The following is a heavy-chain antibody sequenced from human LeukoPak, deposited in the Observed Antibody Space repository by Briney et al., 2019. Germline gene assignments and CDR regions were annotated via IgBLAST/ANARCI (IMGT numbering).Heavy chain of an antibody. CDR1: GGSFSGYY. J-gene: IGHJ4*02. D-gene: IGHD2-2*01. CDR2: IYYSGST. CDR3: ARHDTVIVVVPADQGFDY. Sequence: SETLSLTCAVYGGSFSGYYWGWIRQPPGKGLEWIGSIYYSGSTYYNPSLKSRVTISVDTSKNQFSLKLSSVTAADTAVYYCARHDTVIVVVPADQGFDYWGQGTLVTVSS. V-gene: IGHV4-39*01.